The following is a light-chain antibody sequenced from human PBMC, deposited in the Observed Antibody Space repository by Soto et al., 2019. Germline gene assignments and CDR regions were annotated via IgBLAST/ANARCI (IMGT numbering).Light chain of an antibody. J-gene: IGLJ1*01. CDR2: EVT. V-gene: IGLV2-8*01. CDR3: SSYAGSNNFV. Sequence: SVLAQPPSASGSPGQSVTISCTGTRSDVGGYDYVSWYQQHPGKAPKLMIYEVTKRPSGVPDRFSGSKSGNTASLTVSGLQAEDGADYYCSSYAGSNNFVFGTGTKVTVL. CDR1: RSDVGGYDY.